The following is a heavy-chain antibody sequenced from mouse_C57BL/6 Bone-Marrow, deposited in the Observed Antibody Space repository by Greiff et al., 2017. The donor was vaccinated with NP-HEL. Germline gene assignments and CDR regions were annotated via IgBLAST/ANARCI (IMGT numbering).Heavy chain of an antibody. CDR3: ASQEGSSYWWYFDV. Sequence: QVQLQQPGAELVRPGSSVKLSCKASGYTFTSYWMHWVKQRPIQGLEWIGNIDPSDSETHYNQKFKDKATLTVDKSSSTAYMQLSSLTSEDSADYYCASQEGSSYWWYFDVWGTGTTVTVSS. D-gene: IGHD1-1*01. V-gene: IGHV1-52*01. CDR2: IDPSDSET. J-gene: IGHJ1*03. CDR1: GYTFTSYW.